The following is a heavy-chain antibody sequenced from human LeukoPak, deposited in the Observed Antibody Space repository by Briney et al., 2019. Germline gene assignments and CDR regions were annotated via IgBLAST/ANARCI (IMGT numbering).Heavy chain of an antibody. CDR1: GGSISSYY. J-gene: IGHJ6*03. CDR3: ASSIAARPASYYYYYMDV. Sequence: PSETLSLTCTVSGGSISSYYWSWIRQPAGKGLEWIGRIYTSGSTNYNPSLKSRVTMSVDTSKNQFSLKLSSVTAADTAVYYCASSIAARPASYYYYYMDVWGKGTTVTVSS. D-gene: IGHD6-6*01. CDR2: IYTSGST. V-gene: IGHV4-4*07.